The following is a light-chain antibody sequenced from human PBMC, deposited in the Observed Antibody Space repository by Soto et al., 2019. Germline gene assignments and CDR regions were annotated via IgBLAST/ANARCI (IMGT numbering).Light chain of an antibody. Sequence: EIVLTQSPGTLSLSPGERATLSCRASQSVSSSSLAWYHQKPGQAPRLLIYGASSRATGIPDRFSGSGSGTDFTLTITRREPEDFAVYYCQHYGSSPLTFGGGTKVEIK. J-gene: IGKJ4*01. CDR1: QSVSSSS. CDR2: GAS. CDR3: QHYGSSPLT. V-gene: IGKV3-20*01.